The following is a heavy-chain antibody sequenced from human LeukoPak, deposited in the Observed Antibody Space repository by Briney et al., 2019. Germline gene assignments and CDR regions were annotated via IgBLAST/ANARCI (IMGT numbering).Heavy chain of an antibody. Sequence: SETLSLTCTVSGYSISSGYYWGWIRQPPGKGLEWIGSIYHSGSTYYNPSLKSRVTISVDTSKNQFSLKLSSVTAADTAVYYCARDTDYWGQGTLVTVPS. CDR3: ARDTDY. CDR1: GYSISSGYY. CDR2: IYHSGST. V-gene: IGHV4-38-2*02. J-gene: IGHJ4*02.